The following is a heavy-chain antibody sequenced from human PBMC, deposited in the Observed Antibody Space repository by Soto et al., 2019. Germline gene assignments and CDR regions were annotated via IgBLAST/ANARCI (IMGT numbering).Heavy chain of an antibody. CDR3: ARGKRGSSWYRGEEKYYYYGMDV. Sequence: LSLTCTAYGESFNGYYWSWIRQPPGKGLEWIGEIHHSGSTNYNPSLKSRVTFSIDTSKRQFSLKVRSVTAADTAVYYCARGKRGSSWYRGEEKYYYYGMDVWGQGTPVTVSS. V-gene: IGHV4-34*01. D-gene: IGHD6-13*01. J-gene: IGHJ6*02. CDR1: GESFNGYY. CDR2: IHHSGST.